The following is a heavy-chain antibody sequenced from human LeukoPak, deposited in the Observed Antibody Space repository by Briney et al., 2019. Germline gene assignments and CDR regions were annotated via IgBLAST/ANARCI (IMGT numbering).Heavy chain of an antibody. CDR2: IKQDGSEK. CDR1: GFTFNSYW. J-gene: IGHJ1*01. CDR3: ARDSPYDFGGVAAFQH. Sequence: GGSLRLSCAASGFTFNSYWMSWVRQAPGKGLEWVANIKQDGSEKYYVDTVKGRFTISRDNAKNSLYLQINSLRAEDTAVYYCARDSPYDFGGVAAFQHWGQGTLVTVSS. V-gene: IGHV3-7*01. D-gene: IGHD4-23*01.